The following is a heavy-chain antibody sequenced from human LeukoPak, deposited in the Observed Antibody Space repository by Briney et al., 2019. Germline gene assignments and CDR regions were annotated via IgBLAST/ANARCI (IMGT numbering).Heavy chain of an antibody. D-gene: IGHD2/OR15-2a*01. CDR1: GGSISSSSYY. Sequence: NPSETLSLTCTVSGGSISSSSYYWGWIRQPPGKGLGWIGSNYYSGSTYYNPSLKSRVTISVDTSKNQFSLKLSSVTAADTAVYYCARAPLTSWFDPWGQGTLVTVSS. V-gene: IGHV4-39*07. J-gene: IGHJ5*02. CDR2: NYYSGST. CDR3: ARAPLTSWFDP.